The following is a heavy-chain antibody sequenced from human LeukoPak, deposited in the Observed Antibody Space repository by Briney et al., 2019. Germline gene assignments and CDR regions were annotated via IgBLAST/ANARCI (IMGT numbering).Heavy chain of an antibody. Sequence: PGGSLRLSCAASGFTFTNAWMTWVRQAPGKGLECVGRIKSRIDGGTTDYAAPVKGRFTISRDDSKNTLYLQMNSLKTEDTGVYYCTSSRRTVGEKYPDYWGQGTLVTVSS. D-gene: IGHD3-16*01. CDR3: TSSRRTVGEKYPDY. CDR2: IKSRIDGGTT. CDR1: GFTFTNAW. V-gene: IGHV3-15*01. J-gene: IGHJ4*02.